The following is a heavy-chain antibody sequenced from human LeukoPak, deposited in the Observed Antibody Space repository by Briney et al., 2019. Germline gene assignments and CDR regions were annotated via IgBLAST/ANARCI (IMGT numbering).Heavy chain of an antibody. Sequence: GASVKVSCKASGYTFSDYYFHWVRQAPGQGLEWMGWINPNTGGTNYAQKFLGRVTMTRDTSTSTVYMELSSLRSEDTAVYYCATKDYYDSSGYFDYWGQGTLVTVSS. J-gene: IGHJ4*02. D-gene: IGHD3-22*01. CDR2: INPNTGGT. CDR1: GYTFSDYY. V-gene: IGHV1-2*02. CDR3: ATKDYYDSSGYFDY.